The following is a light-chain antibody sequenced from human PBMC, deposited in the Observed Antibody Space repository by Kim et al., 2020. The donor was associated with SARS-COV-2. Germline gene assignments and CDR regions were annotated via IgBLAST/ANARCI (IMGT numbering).Light chain of an antibody. V-gene: IGLV2-23*01. Sequence: GQSITISCIGTSSDVGSYNLGAWYQQHPGKAPKLMIYEGSKRPSRVSNRFSGSKSGNTASLTISGLQAEDEADYYCCSYAGSSTWVFGGGTQLTVL. CDR3: CSYAGSSTWV. CDR1: SSDVGSYNL. J-gene: IGLJ3*02. CDR2: EGS.